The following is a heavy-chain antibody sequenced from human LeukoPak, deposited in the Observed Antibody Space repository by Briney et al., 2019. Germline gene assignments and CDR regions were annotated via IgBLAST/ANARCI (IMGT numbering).Heavy chain of an antibody. J-gene: IGHJ3*02. V-gene: IGHV1-69*06. CDR2: IIPIFGTA. D-gene: IGHD3-22*01. Sequence: SVTVSCKASGGTFSSYAISWVRQAPGQGLEWMGRIIPIFGTANYAQKFQGRVTITADKSTSTAYMELSSLRSEDTAVYYCARGFDSDGHYRVFDTWGQGTMISVS. CDR1: GGTFSSYA. CDR3: ARGFDSDGHYRVFDT.